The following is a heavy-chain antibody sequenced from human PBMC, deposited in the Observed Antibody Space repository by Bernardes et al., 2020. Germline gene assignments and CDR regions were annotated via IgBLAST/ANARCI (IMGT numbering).Heavy chain of an antibody. V-gene: IGHV3-23*01. Sequence: GGSLRLSCAASGFTFSNYAMTWVRQAPGKGLEWVSAISDSGGNTYYADSVKGRFTISRDNSKNTLYVQMNSLRAEDTGIYYCAKGYSSSSRYYFDYWGQGTLVTVSS. CDR3: AKGYSSSSRYYFDY. CDR2: ISDSGGNT. D-gene: IGHD6-6*01. CDR1: GFTFSNYA. J-gene: IGHJ4*02.